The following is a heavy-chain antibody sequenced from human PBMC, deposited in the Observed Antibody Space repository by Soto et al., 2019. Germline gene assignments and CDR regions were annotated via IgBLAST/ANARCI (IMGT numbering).Heavy chain of an antibody. Sequence: SETLSFTCTVSGGSISSGGYYWSWIRQHPGKGLEWIGYIYYSGSTYYNPSLKSRVTISVDTSKNQFSLKLSSVTAADTAVYYCARAGITMVRGVENNWFDPWGQGTLVTVSS. CDR3: ARAGITMVRGVENNWFDP. J-gene: IGHJ5*02. V-gene: IGHV4-31*03. CDR1: GGSISSGGYY. CDR2: IYYSGST. D-gene: IGHD3-10*01.